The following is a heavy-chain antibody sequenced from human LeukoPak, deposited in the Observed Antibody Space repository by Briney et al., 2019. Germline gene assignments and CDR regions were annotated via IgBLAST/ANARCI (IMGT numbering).Heavy chain of an antibody. V-gene: IGHV3-74*01. J-gene: IGHJ4*02. CDR3: VRSMGYYYDSSGYYAFDY. Sequence: GGSLRLSCAASGFTFSSYWTHWVRQAPGKGPVWVSRINNDGSSTNYADSVKGRFTISRDNAKNTLYLQMNSLRAEDTAVYYCVRSMGYYYDSSGYYAFDYWGQGTLVTVSP. CDR1: GFTFSSYW. D-gene: IGHD3-22*01. CDR2: INNDGSST.